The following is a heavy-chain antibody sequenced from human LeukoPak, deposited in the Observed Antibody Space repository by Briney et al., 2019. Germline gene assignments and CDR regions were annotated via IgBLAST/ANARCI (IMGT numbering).Heavy chain of an antibody. D-gene: IGHD2-21*02. J-gene: IGHJ4*02. CDR3: ARLSAYCGGDCYPDY. CDR2: IYPGDSDT. Sequence: GESLKISCKGSGYSFTSYWIGWVRQMPGKGLEWMGIIYPGDSDTRYSPSFQGQVTISADKSISTAYLQWSSLKASDTAMYYCARLSAYCGGDCYPDYWGQGTPVTVSS. CDR1: GYSFTSYW. V-gene: IGHV5-51*01.